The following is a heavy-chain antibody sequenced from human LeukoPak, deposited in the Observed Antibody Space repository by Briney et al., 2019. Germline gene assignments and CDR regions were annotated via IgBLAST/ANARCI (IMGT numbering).Heavy chain of an antibody. CDR3: ARVDSSSWYYLDY. V-gene: IGHV4-39*01. CDR2: IYYSGST. D-gene: IGHD6-13*01. J-gene: IGHJ4*02. Sequence: SETLSLTCTVSGGSISSSSYYWGWLRQPPGKGLEWIGSIYYSGSTYYNPSLKSRVTISVDTSKNQFSLKLSSVTAADTAVYYCARVDSSSWYYLDYWGQGTLVTVSS. CDR1: GGSISSSSYY.